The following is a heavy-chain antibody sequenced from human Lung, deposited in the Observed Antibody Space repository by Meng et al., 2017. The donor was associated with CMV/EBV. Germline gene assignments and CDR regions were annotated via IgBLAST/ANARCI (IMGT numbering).Heavy chain of an antibody. CDR3: ANSPGVYGSCFDY. D-gene: IGHD3-10*01. Sequence: GESXKISCAASGFTFSNYAISWVRQAPGKGLEWVSTISGSGLSTYSADSVKGRFTISRDNSKNTLYLQMFNLRAADTAVYYCANSPGVYGSCFDYWGQGALVTVSS. J-gene: IGHJ4*02. CDR2: ISGSGLST. CDR1: GFTFSNYA. V-gene: IGHV3-23*01.